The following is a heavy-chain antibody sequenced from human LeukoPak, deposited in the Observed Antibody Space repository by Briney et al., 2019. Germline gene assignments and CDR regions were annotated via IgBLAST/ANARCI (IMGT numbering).Heavy chain of an antibody. D-gene: IGHD2-21*01. CDR1: GDSISSDY. CDR3: ARLDCISDTCYNY. CDR2: INYSGSS. Sequence: SETLSLTCIVSGDSISSDYWSWIRRSPGKGLEWIGYINYSGSSEYKHSLKSRVTISVDRSKNQVSLRMRSVTAADTAVYYCARLDCISDTCYNYWALGALVTVSS. V-gene: IGHV4-59*08. J-gene: IGHJ4*02.